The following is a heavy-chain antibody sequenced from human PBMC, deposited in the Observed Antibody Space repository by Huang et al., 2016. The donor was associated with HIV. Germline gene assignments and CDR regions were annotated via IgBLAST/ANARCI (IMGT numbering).Heavy chain of an antibody. CDR3: VIMDDYFGY. V-gene: IGHV3-9*01. CDR1: GFAFSEYA. CDR2: IGGNCGDI. D-gene: IGHD2-8*01. J-gene: IGHJ4*02. Sequence: EVQLVESGGGLVQPGWSLRLSVAASGFAFSEYAVHWVRQARGKGLEWVSGIGGNCGDIDYAASVRGRFVISRDNAKKSLYLKMNGLRFEDTALYFCVIMDDYFGYWGQGVLVGVSS.